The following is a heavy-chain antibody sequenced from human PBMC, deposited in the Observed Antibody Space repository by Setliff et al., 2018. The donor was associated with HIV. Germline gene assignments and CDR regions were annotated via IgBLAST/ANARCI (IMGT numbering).Heavy chain of an antibody. CDR2: IYGSGST. CDR1: SGSIKSYY. Sequence: SETLSLTCTVSSGSIKSYYWSWIRQPPGKGLEWVGYIYGSGSTNYNPSLKSRLTISIDMSKNQFSLKLSFVTAADTAVYYCARGWFGGYYFDYWGQGTLVTVSS. J-gene: IGHJ4*02. D-gene: IGHD3-10*01. V-gene: IGHV4-59*12. CDR3: ARGWFGGYYFDY.